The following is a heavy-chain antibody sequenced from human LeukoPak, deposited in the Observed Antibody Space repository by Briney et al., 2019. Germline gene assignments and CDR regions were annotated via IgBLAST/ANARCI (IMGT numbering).Heavy chain of an antibody. D-gene: IGHD2-8*01. CDR1: RFTLSSYA. V-gene: IGHV3-23*01. Sequence: GGFLRLSCEASRFTLSSYAMSWVRQAPGKGLEWVSAISGSGGTTYYAESVKGRFTISRDSSKNTVYLQMNSLRAEDTAVYYCAKDRYCDNGVCSGSFDYWGQGTLVTVSS. CDR2: ISGSGGTT. J-gene: IGHJ4*02. CDR3: AKDRYCDNGVCSGSFDY.